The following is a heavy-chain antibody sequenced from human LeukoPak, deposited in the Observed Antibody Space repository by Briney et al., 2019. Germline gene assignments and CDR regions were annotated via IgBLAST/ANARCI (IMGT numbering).Heavy chain of an antibody. CDR2: INPNSGGT. CDR1: GYTFTGYY. J-gene: IGHJ5*02. Sequence: ASVKVSCKASGYTFTGYYMHWVRQAPGQGLEWMGWINPNSGGTNYAQKFQGRVTMTRDTSISTAYMELSRLRSDDTAVYYCARVDSSSLLGNWFDPWGQGTLVTVSS. V-gene: IGHV1-2*02. D-gene: IGHD6-13*01. CDR3: ARVDSSSLLGNWFDP.